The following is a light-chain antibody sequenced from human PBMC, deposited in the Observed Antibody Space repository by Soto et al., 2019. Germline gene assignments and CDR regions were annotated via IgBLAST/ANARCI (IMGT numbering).Light chain of an antibody. CDR2: GAS. CDR3: QQYGSSPGT. J-gene: IGKJ1*01. CDR1: QRVTSNY. Sequence: EIVLTQSPGTLSLSPGERATLSCRASQRVTSNYLAWYQQKPGQAPWLLIFGASIRDTGVPDRFSGSGSGTDFTLTISRLEPEEFAVYYCQQYGSSPGTFGQGTKVEIK. V-gene: IGKV3-20*01.